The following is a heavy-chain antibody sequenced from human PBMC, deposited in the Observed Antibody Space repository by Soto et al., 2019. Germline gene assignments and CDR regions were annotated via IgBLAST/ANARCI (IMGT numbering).Heavy chain of an antibody. CDR3: ARLHTSSGYYYVAFDY. Sequence: GGSLRLSGAGSGFTFSNYSMSWVRQAPWKGLEWVSAISGGGGSTYYADSVKGRFTISRDNSKNTLYLQMNSLRAEDTAVYYCARLHTSSGYYYVAFDYWGQRTLVAVSS. CDR1: GFTFSNYS. V-gene: IGHV3-23*01. D-gene: IGHD3-22*01. J-gene: IGHJ4*02. CDR2: ISGGGGST.